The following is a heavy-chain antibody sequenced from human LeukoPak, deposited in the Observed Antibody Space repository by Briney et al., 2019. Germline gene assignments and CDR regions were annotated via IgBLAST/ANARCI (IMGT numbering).Heavy chain of an antibody. CDR2: MNPNSGNT. Sequence: ASVKVSCKASGYTFTSYDINWVRQATGQGLEWMGWMNPNSGNTGYAQKFQGRITMTRNTSISTAYMELSSLRSEDTAVYYCVRVPTTLKSTLGRPSGFIDYWGQGTLVTVSS. V-gene: IGHV1-8*01. CDR1: GYTFTSYD. CDR3: VRVPTTLKSTLGRPSGFIDY. D-gene: IGHD7-27*01. J-gene: IGHJ4*02.